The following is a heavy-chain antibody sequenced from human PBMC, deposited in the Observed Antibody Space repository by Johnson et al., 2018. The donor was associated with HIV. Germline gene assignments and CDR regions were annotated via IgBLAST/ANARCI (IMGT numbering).Heavy chain of an antibody. D-gene: IGHD1-26*01. V-gene: IGHV3-66*01. J-gene: IGHJ3*02. CDR1: GFTVSSNY. CDR2: IYSGDNT. CDR3: ATHSGNFFLDAFDI. Sequence: VQLVESGGGVVRPGGSLRLSCAASGFTVSSNYMSWVRQAPGKGLEWVSVIYSGDNTYYADSVKGRFIISRDNFKNTLYLQMNSLRAEDTAVYYCATHSGNFFLDAFDIWGQGTMVTVSS.